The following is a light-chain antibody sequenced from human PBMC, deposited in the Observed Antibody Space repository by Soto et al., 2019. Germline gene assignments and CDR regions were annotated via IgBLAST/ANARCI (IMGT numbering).Light chain of an antibody. J-gene: IGKJ4*01. V-gene: IGKV1-12*01. CDR2: DAS. CDR3: QQGHSFPLT. CDR1: QGINSW. Sequence: DIQMTQSPSSVSASVGDRVTITCRASQGINSWLAWYQQRPGKAPKLLIYDASNLQRGVPSTFSGSGSGTDFTLTISSLQPEDFATYSCQQGHSFPLTFGGGTKVEIK.